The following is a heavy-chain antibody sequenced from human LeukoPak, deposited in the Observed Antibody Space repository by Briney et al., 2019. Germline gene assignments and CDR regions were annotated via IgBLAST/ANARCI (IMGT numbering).Heavy chain of an antibody. D-gene: IGHD3-22*01. V-gene: IGHV1-46*01. CDR1: GYTFTSYY. J-gene: IGHJ3*02. CDR2: INPSGGST. Sequence: GASVKVSCKASGYTFTSYYMHWVRQAPGQGLEWTGIINPSGGSTSYAQKFQGRVTMTRDTSTSTVYMELSSLRSEDTAVYYCATRLIYYYDSSGYYRDDAFDIWGQGTMVTVSS. CDR3: ATRLIYYYDSSGYYRDDAFDI.